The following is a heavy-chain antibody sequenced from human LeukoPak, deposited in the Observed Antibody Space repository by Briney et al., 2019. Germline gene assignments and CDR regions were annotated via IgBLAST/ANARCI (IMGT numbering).Heavy chain of an antibody. V-gene: IGHV3-48*03. D-gene: IGHD4-17*01. Sequence: GGSLRLSCAASGFTFGSFEMNWVRHAPGKGLEWLSYISSTGSNKYYADSLKGRFTISRDNAKNSLYLQMNILTAEDTADYYCARDLGDYVGYDAFDIWGQGTRVTVSS. CDR1: GFTFGSFE. J-gene: IGHJ3*02. CDR2: ISSTGSNK. CDR3: ARDLGDYVGYDAFDI.